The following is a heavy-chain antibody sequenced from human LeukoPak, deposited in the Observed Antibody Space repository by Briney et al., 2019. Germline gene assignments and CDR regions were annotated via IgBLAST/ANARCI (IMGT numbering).Heavy chain of an antibody. V-gene: IGHV1-46*01. CDR3: ARGSRFLDN. CDR2: INPSGGRT. D-gene: IGHD3-3*01. Sequence: ASVKVSCKASGYTFTSDYIHWVRQAPGQGLGWLGIINPSGGRTTYGQNFQGRVTMTRDTSTSTVYMELSSPRSEDTAVYYCARGSRFLDNWGQGTLVTVSS. CDR1: GYTFTSDY. J-gene: IGHJ4*02.